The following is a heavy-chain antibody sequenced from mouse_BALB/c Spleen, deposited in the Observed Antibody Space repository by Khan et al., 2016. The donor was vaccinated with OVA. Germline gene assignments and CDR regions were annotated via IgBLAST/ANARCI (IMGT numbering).Heavy chain of an antibody. D-gene: IGHD1-1*01. J-gene: IGHJ2*01. CDR2: ISYSGRT. Sequence: ELGPGLVKPSQSLSLTCTVTGYSITSDYAWNWIRQFPGNKLEWMGYISYSGRTSYNPSLKSRISITRDTSKNQFFLQLNSVSTEDTATYDCARSVTITTVVATDFDYWGQGTTLTVSS. CDR1: GYSITSDYA. V-gene: IGHV3-2*02. CDR3: ARSVTITTVVATDFDY.